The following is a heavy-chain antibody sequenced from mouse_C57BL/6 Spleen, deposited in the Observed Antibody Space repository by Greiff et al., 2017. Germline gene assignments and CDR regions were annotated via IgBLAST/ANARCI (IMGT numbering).Heavy chain of an antibody. CDR2: INPNNGGT. J-gene: IGHJ3*01. CDR3: ARRGAYYGNYGFAY. D-gene: IGHD2-10*01. CDR1: GYTFTDYY. V-gene: IGHV1-26*01. Sequence: EVQLQQSGPELVKPGASVKISCKASGYTFTDYYMNWVKQSHGKSLEWIGDINPNNGGTSYNQKFKGKATLTVDKSSSTAYMELRSLTSEDSAVYYCARRGAYYGNYGFAYWGQGTLVTVSA.